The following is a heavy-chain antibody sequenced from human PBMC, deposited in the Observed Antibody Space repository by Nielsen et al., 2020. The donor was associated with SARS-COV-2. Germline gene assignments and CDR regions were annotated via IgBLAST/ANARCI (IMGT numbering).Heavy chain of an antibody. V-gene: IGHV4-39*07. J-gene: IGHJ4*02. CDR3: ARDQGYSYGYSLFLGY. CDR1: GGSMSDHSYY. Sequence: SETLSLTCSVSGGSMSDHSYYWGWFRHPPGKGLEWVGTVSHTGYTYYNPSLESRVTVSVDTSKTQVSLKLSSVTAADTAVYYCARDQGYSYGYSLFLGYWGQGTLVTVSS. CDR2: VSHTGYT. D-gene: IGHD5-18*01.